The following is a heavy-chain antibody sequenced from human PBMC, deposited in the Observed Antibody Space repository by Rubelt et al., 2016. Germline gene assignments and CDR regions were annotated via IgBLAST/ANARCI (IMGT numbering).Heavy chain of an antibody. Sequence: KRHGESLKISCKGSGYSFTSYWIGWVRQMPGKGLEWMGIIYPGDSDARYSPSFQGQVTISAAKSISTAYLQWSSLKASDTAMYYCARQLWESSGLMVYYYGMDVWGQGTTVTVSS. CDR3: ARQLWESSGLMVYYYGMDV. CDR2: IYPGDSDA. D-gene: IGHD3-22*01. V-gene: IGHV5-51*01. J-gene: IGHJ6*02. CDR1: GYSFTSYW.